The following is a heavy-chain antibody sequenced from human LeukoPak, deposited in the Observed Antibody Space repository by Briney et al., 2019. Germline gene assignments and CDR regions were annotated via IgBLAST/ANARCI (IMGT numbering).Heavy chain of an antibody. Sequence: GGSLRLSCAASGFTFSSYGMHWVRQAPGKGLEWVAFIRYDGSNKYYADSVKGRFTISRDNSKNTLYLQMNSLRAEDTAVYYCARDLEDGYNEPRGYWGQGTLVTVSS. V-gene: IGHV3-30*02. J-gene: IGHJ4*02. CDR3: ARDLEDGYNEPRGY. CDR2: IRYDGSNK. CDR1: GFTFSSYG. D-gene: IGHD5-24*01.